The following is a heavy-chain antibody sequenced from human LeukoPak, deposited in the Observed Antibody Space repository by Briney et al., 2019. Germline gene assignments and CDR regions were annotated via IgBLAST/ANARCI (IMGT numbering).Heavy chain of an antibody. Sequence: SETLSLTCTVSGGSISSYYWSWIRQPPGKGLEWIGYIYSSGSTNYNPSLKSRVTISVDTSKNQFSLKLSSVTAADTAVYYCARRAGVAARPPYYFDYWGQGTLVTVSS. D-gene: IGHD6-6*01. CDR3: ARRAGVAARPPYYFDY. J-gene: IGHJ4*02. CDR2: IYSSGST. V-gene: IGHV4-59*08. CDR1: GGSISSYY.